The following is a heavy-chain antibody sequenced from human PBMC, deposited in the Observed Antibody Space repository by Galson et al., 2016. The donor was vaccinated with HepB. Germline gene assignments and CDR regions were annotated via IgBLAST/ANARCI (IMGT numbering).Heavy chain of an antibody. D-gene: IGHD5-24*01. CDR3: ARQHRGGPSDY. CDR2: IFHTGRV. J-gene: IGHJ4*02. CDR1: GVSISSSDW. V-gene: IGHV4-4*02. Sequence: ETLSLTCAVSGVSISSSDWWSWVRQPPGQGLEWIGQIFHTGRVNYTPSLASRVTISVDTSDNHFSLRLSSVTAADTALYYCARQHRGGPSDYWGQGTLVIVSS.